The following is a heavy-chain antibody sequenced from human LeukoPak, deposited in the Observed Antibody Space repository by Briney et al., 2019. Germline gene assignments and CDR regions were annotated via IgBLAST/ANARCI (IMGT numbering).Heavy chain of an antibody. CDR3: TTFNRIVHQDY. J-gene: IGHJ4*02. Sequence: GGSLRLSCAASGFTLSNAWMYWVRQAPGKGLEWVGRIKSKTDGGTTDYAAPVKGRFAISRDDSENTLFLQMNSLKTEDTAVYYCTTFNRIVHQDYWGPGTLVTVSS. CDR1: GFTLSNAW. V-gene: IGHV3-15*01. CDR2: IKSKTDGGTT. D-gene: IGHD1-14*01.